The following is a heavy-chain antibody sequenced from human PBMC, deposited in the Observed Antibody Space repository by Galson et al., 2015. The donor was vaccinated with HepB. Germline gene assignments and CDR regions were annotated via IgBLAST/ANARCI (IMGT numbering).Heavy chain of an antibody. CDR2: IIPIFGTA. CDR1: GGTFSSYA. Sequence: SVKVSCKASGGTFSSYAISWVRQAPGQGLEWMGGIIPIFGTANYAQKFQGRVTITADESTSTAYMELSSLRSEDTAVYYCARGNYDILTGYDFRSVGGLRTYYFDYWGQGTLVTVSS. CDR3: ARGNYDILTGYDFRSVGGLRTYYFDY. J-gene: IGHJ4*02. V-gene: IGHV1-69*13. D-gene: IGHD3-9*01.